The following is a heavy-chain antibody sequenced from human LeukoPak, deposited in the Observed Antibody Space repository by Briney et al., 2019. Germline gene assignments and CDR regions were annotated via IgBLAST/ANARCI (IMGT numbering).Heavy chain of an antibody. CDR2: IYLGDSDT. CDR1: GYSFTSYW. D-gene: IGHD3-22*01. J-gene: IGHJ4*02. Sequence: GESLKISCKGSGYSFTSYWIGWVRQMPGKGLEWMGIIYLGDSDTRYSPSFQGQVTISADKSISTAYLQWSSLKASDTAMYYCARLRDSSGYYPVGFDYWGQGTLVTVSS. CDR3: ARLRDSSGYYPVGFDY. V-gene: IGHV5-51*01.